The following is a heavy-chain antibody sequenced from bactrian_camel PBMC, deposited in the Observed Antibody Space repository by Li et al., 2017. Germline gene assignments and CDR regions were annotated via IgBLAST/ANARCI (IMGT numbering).Heavy chain of an antibody. CDR1: DIPSGRNC. D-gene: IGHD1*01. Sequence: HVQLVESGGGSVQAGGEMRLSCSGSDIPSGRNCMGWFRQTPGKERERVAIVDTFDGTTYYADSVKGRFTVSQDNSKNTLFLQMNVLRPEDTAMYYCAASFQLPCLGSDERAYDYWGQGTQVTVS. CDR3: AASFQLPCLGSDERAYDY. J-gene: IGHJ4*01. V-gene: IGHV3S1*01. CDR2: VDTFDGTT.